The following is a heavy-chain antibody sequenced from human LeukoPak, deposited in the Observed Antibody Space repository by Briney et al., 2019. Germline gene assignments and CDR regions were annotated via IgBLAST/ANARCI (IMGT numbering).Heavy chain of an antibody. D-gene: IGHD3-16*02. CDR3: ARGRIMITFGGVIANHFDY. Sequence: ASVKVSCKASGYTFTSYGISWVRQAPGQGLEWMGWISAYNGNTNYAQKLQGRVTMTTDTSTSTAYMEPRSLRSDDTAVYYCARGRIMITFGGVIANHFDYWGQGTLVTVSS. CDR2: ISAYNGNT. J-gene: IGHJ4*02. CDR1: GYTFTSYG. V-gene: IGHV1-18*01.